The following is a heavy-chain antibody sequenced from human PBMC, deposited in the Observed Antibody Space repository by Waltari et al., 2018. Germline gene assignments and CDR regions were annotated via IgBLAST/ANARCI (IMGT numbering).Heavy chain of an antibody. V-gene: IGHV1-2*02. J-gene: IGHJ1*01. CDR3: AGLSKRWGGRFQH. Sequence: QVQLVQSGAEVKKPGASVTVSCKASGYTFTGYSMHWVRQAPGKGLAWRGWIKPNRGGTNKGQKFQGRVTMTRETSNSTAYMELSRLRSDETAVYYWAGLSKRWGGRFQHWGQGTLVTVSS. D-gene: IGHD3-16*01. CDR1: GYTFTGYS. CDR2: IKPNRGGT.